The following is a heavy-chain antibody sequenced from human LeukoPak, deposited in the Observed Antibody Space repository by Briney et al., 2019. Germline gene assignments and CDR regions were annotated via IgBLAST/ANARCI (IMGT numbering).Heavy chain of an antibody. Sequence: SETLSLTCTVSGDSINSNNYYWGWIRQPPGRGLEWIGSIYYSGSTYYNPSLKSRLTISEDTSKNQVSLKLSSVTAADTAVYYCAREGVLITFGGVIGLFDSWGQGTLVTVSS. D-gene: IGHD3-16*02. CDR3: AREGVLITFGGVIGLFDS. J-gene: IGHJ4*02. CDR2: IYYSGST. CDR1: GDSINSNNYY. V-gene: IGHV4-39*07.